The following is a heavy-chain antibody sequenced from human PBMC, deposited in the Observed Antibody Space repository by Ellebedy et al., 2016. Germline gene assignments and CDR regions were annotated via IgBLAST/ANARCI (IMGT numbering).Heavy chain of an antibody. CDR3: YYGHYSGF. D-gene: IGHD4-17*01. CDR2: ISGDGDTT. Sequence: GGSLRLSXVASGFTFRNFFMSWVRQVPGGGLEWISTISGDGDTTFSADSVKGRFTISRDNSRYTLYLQMDSLRAADTAVYYCYYGHYSGFWGQGTLVTVSS. V-gene: IGHV3-23*01. J-gene: IGHJ4*02. CDR1: GFTFRNFF.